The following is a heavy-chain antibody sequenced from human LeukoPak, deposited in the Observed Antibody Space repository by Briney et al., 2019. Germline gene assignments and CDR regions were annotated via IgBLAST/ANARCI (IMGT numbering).Heavy chain of an antibody. D-gene: IGHD3-10*01. Sequence: GGSLRLSCAASGFTFSSYAMHWVRQAPGKGLEWVAVISYDGSNKYYADSVKGRFTISRDNSKNTLYLQMNSLRAEDTAVYYCARDGSYCGSGSYYNAGGYFDYWGQGTLVTVSS. V-gene: IGHV3-30*04. CDR3: ARDGSYCGSGSYYNAGGYFDY. CDR2: ISYDGSNK. CDR1: GFTFSSYA. J-gene: IGHJ4*02.